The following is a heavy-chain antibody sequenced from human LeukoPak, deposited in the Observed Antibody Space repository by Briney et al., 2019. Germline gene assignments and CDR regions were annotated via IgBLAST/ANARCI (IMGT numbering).Heavy chain of an antibody. CDR2: ISGSGGST. J-gene: IGHJ4*02. CDR3: AKETPEGVTFDY. Sequence: GGSLRLSCAASGFTFSIYAMSWVRQAPGKGLEWVSAISGSGGSTYYADSVKGRFIISRDNSKNTLFLQMSSLRAEDTAVHYCAKETPEGVTFDYWGQGTLVTVSS. V-gene: IGHV3-23*01. D-gene: IGHD5-18*01. CDR1: GFTFSIYA.